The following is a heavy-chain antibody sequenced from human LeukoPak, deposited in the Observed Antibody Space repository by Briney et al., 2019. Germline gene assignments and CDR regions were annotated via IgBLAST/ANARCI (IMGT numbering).Heavy chain of an antibody. V-gene: IGHV3-7*03. J-gene: IGHJ4*02. CDR3: ARDLVELPGY. CDR1: GGSFSGYY. CDR2: IKQDGSEK. Sequence: EALSLTCAVYGGSFSGYYWSWVRQAPGKGLEWVANIKQDGSEKYYVDSVKGRFTISRDNAKNSLYLRMNSLRAEDTAVYYCARDLVELPGYWGQGTLVTISS. D-gene: IGHD1-26*01.